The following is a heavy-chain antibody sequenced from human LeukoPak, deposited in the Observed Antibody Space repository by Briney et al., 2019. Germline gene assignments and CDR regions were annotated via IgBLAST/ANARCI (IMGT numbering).Heavy chain of an antibody. J-gene: IGHJ3*01. CDR3: ARYTAYTTRAFHV. CDR2: IYYSGST. V-gene: IGHV4-31*03. D-gene: IGHD1-1*01. Sequence: SETLSLTCTVSGGSISSGGYYWSWIRQHPGKGLEWIGYIYYSGSTYYNPSLKSRVTISVDTSKNQFSLKLSSVTAADTAVYYCARYTAYTTRAFHVWGQGTMVTVSS. CDR1: GGSISSGGYY.